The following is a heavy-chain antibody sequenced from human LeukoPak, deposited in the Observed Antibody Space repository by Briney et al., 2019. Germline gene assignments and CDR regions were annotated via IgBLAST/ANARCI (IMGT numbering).Heavy chain of an antibody. CDR3: ADFGVVTHWFDP. CDR1: GYTLTELS. V-gene: IGHV1-24*01. J-gene: IGHJ5*02. D-gene: IGHD3-3*01. CDR2: FDPEDGET. Sequence: ASVKVSCKVSGYTLTELSMHWVRQAPGKGLEWMGGFDPEDGETIYAQKFQGRVTMTEDTSTDTAYMELSSLTSEDTAVYYCADFGVVTHWFDPWGQGTLVTVSS.